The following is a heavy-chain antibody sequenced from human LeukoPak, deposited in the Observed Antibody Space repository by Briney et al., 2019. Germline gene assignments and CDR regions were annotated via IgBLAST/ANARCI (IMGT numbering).Heavy chain of an antibody. CDR3: ARNRLRATATYMDV. J-gene: IGHJ6*04. Sequence: GGSLRLSCAASGFTFSNYGMHWVHQAPGKGLEWVAFIEYDGTDTRFADSVRGRFTISRDNSEDTLYLQIITLRAVDTAVYYCARNRLRATATYMDVWGKGTTVTVSS. D-gene: IGHD2-15*01. V-gene: IGHV3-30*02. CDR1: GFTFSNYG. CDR2: IEYDGTDT.